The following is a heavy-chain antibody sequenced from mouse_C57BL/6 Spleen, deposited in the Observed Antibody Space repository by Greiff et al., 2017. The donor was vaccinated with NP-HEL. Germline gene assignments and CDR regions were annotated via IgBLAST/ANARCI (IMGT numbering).Heavy chain of an antibody. CDR1: GYTFTSYW. CDR3: ARSFLYYGSSSRYFDV. Sequence: VQLKQPGAELVMPGASVKLSCKASGYTFTSYWMHWVKQRPGQGLEWIGEIDPSDSYTNYNQKFKGKSTLTVDKSSSTAYMQLSSLTSEDSAVYYCARSFLYYGSSSRYFDVWGTGTTVTVSS. CDR2: IDPSDSYT. D-gene: IGHD1-1*01. V-gene: IGHV1-69*01. J-gene: IGHJ1*03.